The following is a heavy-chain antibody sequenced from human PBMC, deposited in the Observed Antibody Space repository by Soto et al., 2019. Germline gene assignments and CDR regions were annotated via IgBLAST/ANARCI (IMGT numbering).Heavy chain of an antibody. D-gene: IGHD1-26*01. Sequence: QVQLQESGPGLVKPSGTLSLTCTVSGASITTRSDAWWSCVRQPPGKGLEWIGEIYHSGSTNYNQTLKSRVNMSVDKAKNQFSLRLSSVTAADTAVYYCAKMVGATLVDYWGLGTLVTVSS. CDR1: GASITTRSDAW. CDR2: IYHSGST. J-gene: IGHJ4*02. CDR3: AKMVGATLVDY. V-gene: IGHV4-4*02.